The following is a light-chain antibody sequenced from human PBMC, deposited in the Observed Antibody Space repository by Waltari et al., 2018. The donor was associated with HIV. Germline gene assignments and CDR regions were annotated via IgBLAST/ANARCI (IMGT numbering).Light chain of an antibody. CDR1: SSDLDNFKS. V-gene: IGLV2-14*01. Sequence: QSALTQPASVSGSPGQSITISCTGTSSDLDNFKSVSWYQHHPGKAPKVIIYEVSNRPSGFSYRVSGSKSGHTASLTISGLQAEDEADYFCMSYISSATPEFGGGTKLTVL. CDR2: EVS. CDR3: MSYISSATPE. J-gene: IGLJ3*02.